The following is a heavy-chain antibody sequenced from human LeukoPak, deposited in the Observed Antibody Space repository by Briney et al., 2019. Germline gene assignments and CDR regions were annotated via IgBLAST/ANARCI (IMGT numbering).Heavy chain of an antibody. CDR1: GGSISSSSYY. D-gene: IGHD6-13*01. CDR3: ARAEGQQLGDYYGMDV. CDR2: IYYSGST. J-gene: IGHJ6*02. V-gene: IGHV4-39*01. Sequence: SETLSLTCTVSGGSISSSSYYWGWIRQPPGKGLEWIGSIYYSGSTYYSPSLKSRVTISVDTSKNQFSLRLSSVTAADTAVYYCARAEGQQLGDYYGMDVWGQGTTVTVSS.